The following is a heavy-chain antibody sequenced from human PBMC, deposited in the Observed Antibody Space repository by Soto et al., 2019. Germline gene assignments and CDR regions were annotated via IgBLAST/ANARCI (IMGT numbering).Heavy chain of an antibody. D-gene: IGHD4-17*01. CDR2: ISCSSSYI. V-gene: IGHV3-21*01. Sequence: GGSLRLSCAASGFTFSSYGMNWVRQAPGKGLEWVASISCSSSYIYYADSVKGRFTISRDNAKNSLYLQMNSLRAEDTAVYYCARETTVTNLFAYYYMDVWGKGTTVTVSS. J-gene: IGHJ6*03. CDR3: ARETTVTNLFAYYYMDV. CDR1: GFTFSSYG.